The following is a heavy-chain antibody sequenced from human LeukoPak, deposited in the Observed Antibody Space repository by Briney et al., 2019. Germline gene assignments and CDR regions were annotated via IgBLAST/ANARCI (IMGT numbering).Heavy chain of an antibody. D-gene: IGHD4-17*01. CDR3: ARALRTGQGDYVPVL. CDR2: IYPGDSET. V-gene: IGHV5-51*01. Sequence: GESLKISCKASGYKFTNYWIGWVRQMPGKGLEWMTIIYPGDSETRYSPSFQGQVTISADKSIDTMYLQWSSLKASDTAMYYCARALRTGQGDYVPVLWGQGTLAIVSS. J-gene: IGHJ4*02. CDR1: GYKFTNYW.